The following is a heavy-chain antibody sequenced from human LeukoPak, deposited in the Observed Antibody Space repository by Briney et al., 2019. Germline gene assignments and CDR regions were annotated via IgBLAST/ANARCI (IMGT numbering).Heavy chain of an antibody. CDR1: GFAFSTYG. CDR3: ARQEYYDFWSGLRHIFYYYTMDV. CDR2: IWYDGSNK. D-gene: IGHD3-3*01. Sequence: GGSLRLSCTASGFAFSTYGMHWVRLAPGKGLEWVALIWYDGSNKYYADSLKGRFTISRDNSNNTVYLQMNTLRAEDTAVYYCARQEYYDFWSGLRHIFYYYTMDVWGQGTTVTVSS. V-gene: IGHV3-33*01. J-gene: IGHJ6*02.